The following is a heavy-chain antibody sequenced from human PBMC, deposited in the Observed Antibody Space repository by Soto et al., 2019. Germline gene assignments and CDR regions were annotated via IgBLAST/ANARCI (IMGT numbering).Heavy chain of an antibody. D-gene: IGHD3-10*01. Sequence: PGRYLRLSCAASEFTFSSYGMHWVRQAPGKGLEWVAVISYDGSNKYYADSVKGRFTISRDNSKNTLYLQMNSLRAEDTSVYDCAKDSGVEAKGSLDPWG. J-gene: IGHJ5*02. CDR1: EFTFSSYG. CDR2: ISYDGSNK. V-gene: IGHV3-30*18. CDR3: AKDSGVEAKGSLDP.